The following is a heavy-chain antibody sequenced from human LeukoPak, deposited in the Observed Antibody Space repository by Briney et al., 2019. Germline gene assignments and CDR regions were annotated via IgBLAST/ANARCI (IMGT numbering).Heavy chain of an antibody. V-gene: IGHV3-48*04. CDR3: ARDVTARNYFDS. D-gene: IGHD2-21*02. J-gene: IGHJ4*02. CDR1: GFTFSSYS. CDR2: ISSSSSPI. Sequence: GGSLRLSCAASGFTFSSYSMNWVRQAPGKGLEWVSYISSSSSPIYYADSVTGRFTISRDNAKNSLSLHMTNLRVEDTAIYYCARDVTARNYFDSWGQGTLVTVSS.